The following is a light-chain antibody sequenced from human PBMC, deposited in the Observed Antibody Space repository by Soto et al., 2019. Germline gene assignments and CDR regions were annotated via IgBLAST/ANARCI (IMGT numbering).Light chain of an antibody. CDR2: HAS. Sequence: DIQMTQSPSSLSPSVGDRVTITCRASQGIRNDLGWYQQKPGTDPNLLIYHASNLRGGVPSRFSGGGSGTEFTLTISRLQTDDIATYSCQQYNSYSWTFGQGTKVDIK. CDR1: QGIRND. V-gene: IGKV1-17*01. CDR3: QQYNSYSWT. J-gene: IGKJ1*01.